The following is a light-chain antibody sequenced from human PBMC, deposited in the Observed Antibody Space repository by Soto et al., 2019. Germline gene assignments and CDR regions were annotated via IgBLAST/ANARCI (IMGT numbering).Light chain of an antibody. J-gene: IGKJ1*01. CDR2: DAS. Sequence: DIQMTQSPFTLSASVVDRVTITCRASQSISNRLAWHQQKPGEAPKVLIYDASNLKSGVPSRFSGSGSGTEFTLTISSLQPDDFATYYCQQYYNYPWTFGQGTKVDIK. CDR1: QSISNR. V-gene: IGKV1-5*01. CDR3: QQYYNYPWT.